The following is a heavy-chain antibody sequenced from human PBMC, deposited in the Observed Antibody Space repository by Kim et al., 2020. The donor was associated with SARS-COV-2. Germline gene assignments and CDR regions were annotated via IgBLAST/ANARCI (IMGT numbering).Heavy chain of an antibody. J-gene: IGHJ4*01. Sequence: GGSLRLSCAASGFTFSNYEMNWVRQAPGKGLEWVSYISGSGTNIYYADSVEGRFSSPGETPRNSFYFQLTGRGAEATPLYSCARNQKEKGYSVASPFDS. CDR3: ARNQKEKGYSVASPFDS. D-gene: IGHD5-12*01. V-gene: IGHV3-48*03. CDR1: GFTFSNYE. CDR2: ISGSGTNI.